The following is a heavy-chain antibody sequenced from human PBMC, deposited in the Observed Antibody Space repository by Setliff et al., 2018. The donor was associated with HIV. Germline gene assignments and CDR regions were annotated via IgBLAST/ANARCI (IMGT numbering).Heavy chain of an antibody. CDR3: ARVRNDILTGYYRPYDAFDI. CDR2: IYYSGST. CDR1: GGSISSSSYY. V-gene: IGHV4-39*07. D-gene: IGHD3-9*01. J-gene: IGHJ3*02. Sequence: KPSETLSLTCTVSGGSISSSSYYWGWIRQPPGKGLEWIGSIYYSGSTYYNPSLKSRVTISVDTSKNQFSLKLSSVTAADTAVYYCARVRNDILTGYYRPYDAFDIWGQGTMVTVSS.